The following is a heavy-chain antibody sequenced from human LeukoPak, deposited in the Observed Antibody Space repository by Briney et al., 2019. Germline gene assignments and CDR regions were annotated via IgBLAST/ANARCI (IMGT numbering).Heavy chain of an antibody. CDR3: ARKGGSWYSDLRPFDP. Sequence: SETLSLTCAVYGGSFSGYYWSWIRQPPGKGLEWIGEINHSGSTNYNPSLKSRVTISVDTSKNQFSLKLSSVTAADTAVYYCARKGGSWYSDLRPFDPWGQGTLVTVSS. J-gene: IGHJ5*02. CDR2: INHSGST. V-gene: IGHV4-34*01. D-gene: IGHD2-15*01. CDR1: GGSFSGYY.